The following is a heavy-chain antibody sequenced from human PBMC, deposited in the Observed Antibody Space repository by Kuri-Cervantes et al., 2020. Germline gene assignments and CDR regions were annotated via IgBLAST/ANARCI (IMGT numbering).Heavy chain of an antibody. CDR1: EFIFSSFD. D-gene: IGHD5-12*01. CDR2: ISRSGSAV. V-gene: IGHV3-48*03. Sequence: GESLKISCAASEFIFSSFDMNWVRQAPGKGLEWIAYISRSGSAVYYADSVKGRFTISRDNSKNTLYLQMNSLRAEDTAVYYCAKAFSGRASWYFDLWGRGTLVTVSS. J-gene: IGHJ2*01. CDR3: AKAFSGRASWYFDL.